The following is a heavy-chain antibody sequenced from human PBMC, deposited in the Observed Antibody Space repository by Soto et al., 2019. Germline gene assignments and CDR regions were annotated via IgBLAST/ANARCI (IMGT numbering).Heavy chain of an antibody. CDR2: IIPVFQTA. CDR1: GGLFSSYP. J-gene: IGHJ4*02. V-gene: IGHV1-69*01. D-gene: IGHD3-22*01. CDR3: ARCGSGYTWFNEF. Sequence: QEQLVQSGAEVKKPGSSVKVSCKASGGLFSSYPISWVRQVPGQGLEWMGGIIPVFQTAYYTQRFQGRVTITADESTNTACMELSSLRSEDTAIYYCARCGSGYTWFNEFWGQGTLVTVSS.